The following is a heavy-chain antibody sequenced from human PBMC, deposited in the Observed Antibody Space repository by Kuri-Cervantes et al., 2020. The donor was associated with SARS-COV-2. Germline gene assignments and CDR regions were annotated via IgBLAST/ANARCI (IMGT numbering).Heavy chain of an antibody. CDR2: ISGSGGST. D-gene: IGHD6-19*01. CDR1: GFTFSSYA. V-gene: IGHV3-23*01. J-gene: IGHJ2*01. CDR3: AKDLTIAVAGFNWYSDL. Sequence: GESLKISCAASGFTFSSYAMSWVRQAPGKGLEWVSAISGSGGSTYYADSVKGRFTISRDNSKNTLYLQMNSLRAEDTAVYYCAKDLTIAVAGFNWYSDLWGRGTLVTVSS.